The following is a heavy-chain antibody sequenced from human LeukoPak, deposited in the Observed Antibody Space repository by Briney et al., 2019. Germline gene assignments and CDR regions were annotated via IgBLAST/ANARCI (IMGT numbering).Heavy chain of an antibody. Sequence: PSETLSLTCTVSGGSISSSSCYWSWIRQPPGKGLEWIGYMYYSGSTNYNPSLKSRVTISVDTSKNQFSLKLSSVTAADTAVYYCAGRYYYDSSAFDIWGQGTMVTVSS. CDR3: AGRYYYDSSAFDI. CDR1: GGSISSSSCY. CDR2: MYYSGST. D-gene: IGHD3-22*01. V-gene: IGHV4-61*01. J-gene: IGHJ3*02.